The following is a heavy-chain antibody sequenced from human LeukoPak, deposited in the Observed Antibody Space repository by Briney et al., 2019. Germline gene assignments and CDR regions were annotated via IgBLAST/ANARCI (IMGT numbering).Heavy chain of an antibody. V-gene: IGHV4-38-2*02. CDR1: GYSISSGYY. J-gene: IGHJ3*02. Sequence: PSETLSLTCTVSGYSISSGYYWGWIRQPPGKGLEWIGYIYTSGSTNYNPSLKSRVTISVDTSKNQFSLKLSSVTAADTAVYYCARVGVTYYDILTGYQEAFDIWGQGTMVTVSS. D-gene: IGHD3-9*01. CDR2: IYTSGST. CDR3: ARVGVTYYDILTGYQEAFDI.